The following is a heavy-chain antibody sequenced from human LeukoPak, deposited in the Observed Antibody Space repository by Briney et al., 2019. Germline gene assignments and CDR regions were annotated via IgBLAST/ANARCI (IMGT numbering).Heavy chain of an antibody. CDR1: GGSISSSSYY. D-gene: IGHD6-13*01. CDR2: IYYSGST. V-gene: IGHV4-39*07. Sequence: SETLSLTCTVSGGSISSSSYYWGWIRQPPGKGLEWIGSIYYSGSTYYNPSLKSRVTISVDTSKNQFSLKLSSVTAADTAVYYCARDRHIYSSSWSTFDYWGQRTLVTVSS. CDR3: ARDRHIYSSSWSTFDY. J-gene: IGHJ4*02.